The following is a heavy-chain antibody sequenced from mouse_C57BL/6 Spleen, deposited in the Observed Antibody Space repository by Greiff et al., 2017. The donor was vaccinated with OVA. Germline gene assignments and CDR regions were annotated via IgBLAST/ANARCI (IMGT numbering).Heavy chain of an antibody. J-gene: IGHJ2*01. CDR1: GYTFTDYY. D-gene: IGHD2-5*01. V-gene: IGHV1-75*01. CDR3: ARSEDYYSNLYYFDY. Sequence: QVQLQQSGPELVKPGASVKISCKASGYTFTDYYINWVKQRPGQGLEWIGWIFPGSGSTYYNEKFKGKATLTVDKSSSTAYMLLSSLTSEDSAVYFCARSEDYYSNLYYFDYWGQGTTLTVSS. CDR2: IFPGSGST.